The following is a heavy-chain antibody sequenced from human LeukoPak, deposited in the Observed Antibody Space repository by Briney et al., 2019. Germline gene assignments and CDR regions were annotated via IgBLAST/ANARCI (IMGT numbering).Heavy chain of an antibody. CDR3: ARHDYSNNWFDP. D-gene: IGHD4-11*01. CDR1: NDSINSYY. V-gene: IGHV4-39*01. CDR2: IYYSGST. Sequence: SETLSLTCTVSNDSINSYYWGWIRQPPGKGLEWIGSIYYSGSTYYNPSLKSRVTISVDTSKNQFSLKLSSVTAADTAVYYCARHDYSNNWFDPWGQGTLVTVSS. J-gene: IGHJ5*02.